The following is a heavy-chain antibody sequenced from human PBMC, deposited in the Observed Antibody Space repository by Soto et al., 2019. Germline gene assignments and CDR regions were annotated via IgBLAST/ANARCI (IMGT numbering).Heavy chain of an antibody. CDR3: ARASEIRVATRTLDY. D-gene: IGHD5-12*01. CDR1: GFTFSSYA. CDR2: ISYDGSNK. V-gene: IGHV3-30-3*01. Sequence: GGSLRLSCAASGFTFSSYAMHWVRQAPGKGLEWVAVISYDGSNKYYADSVKGRFTISRDNSKNTLYLQMNSLRAEDTAVYYCARASEIRVATRTLDYWGHGTLVTVSS. J-gene: IGHJ4*01.